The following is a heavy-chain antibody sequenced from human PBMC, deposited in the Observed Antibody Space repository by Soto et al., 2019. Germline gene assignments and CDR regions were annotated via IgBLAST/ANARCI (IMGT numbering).Heavy chain of an antibody. CDR3: AKARKYSRGWYEDYYYSYGIDV. CDR1: GGTFSSYA. D-gene: IGHD6-19*01. CDR2: ISGSGGST. V-gene: IGHV3-23*01. J-gene: IGHJ6*02. Sequence: GGSLRLSWAASGGTFSSYARSWVRQAPGKGLEWVSAISGSGGSTYYADSEKGRFTISRDNSKNTLYLQMNSLRAEDTAVYYCAKARKYSRGWYEDYYYSYGIDVWDQGTTVTVSS.